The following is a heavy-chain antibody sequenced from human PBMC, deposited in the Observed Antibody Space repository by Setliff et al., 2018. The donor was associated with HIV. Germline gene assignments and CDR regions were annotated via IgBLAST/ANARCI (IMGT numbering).Heavy chain of an antibody. V-gene: IGHV1-69*13. J-gene: IGHJ6*03. Sequence: SVKVSCKATGDTFNNYAIGWVRQAPGQGLEWMGGILPVSGAANYAQKFQGRVTITADESTATFYMEMSTLRSEDTAVYYCVNLPLFYYYYMDVW. CDR1: GDTFNNYA. CDR2: ILPVSGAA. CDR3: VNLPLFYYYYMDV.